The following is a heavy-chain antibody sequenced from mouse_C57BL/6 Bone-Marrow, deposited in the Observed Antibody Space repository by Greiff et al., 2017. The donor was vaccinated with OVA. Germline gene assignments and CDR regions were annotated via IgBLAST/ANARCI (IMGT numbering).Heavy chain of an antibody. J-gene: IGHJ4*01. CDR3: ARDGSSLYYAMDY. D-gene: IGHD1-1*01. CDR2: IDPSDSYT. CDR1: GYTFTSYW. V-gene: IGHV1-69*01. Sequence: QVQLKQPGAELVMPGASVKLSCKASGYTFTSYWMHWVKQRPGQGLEWIGEIDPSDSYTNYNQKFKGKSTLTVDKSSSTAYMQLSSLTSEDSAVYYCARDGSSLYYAMDYWGQGTSVTVSS.